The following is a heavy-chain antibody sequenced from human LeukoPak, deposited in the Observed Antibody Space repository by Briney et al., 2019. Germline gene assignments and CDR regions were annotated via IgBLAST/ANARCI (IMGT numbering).Heavy chain of an antibody. J-gene: IGHJ5*02. D-gene: IGHD3-10*01. Sequence: PSETLSLTCTVSGGSISSYYWSWIRQPPGKGLEWIGYIYYSGSTNYNPSLKSRVTISVDTSKNQFSLKLSSVTAADTAVYYCARALLVTEWFDPWGQGTLVTVSS. CDR2: IYYSGST. CDR3: ARALLVTEWFDP. CDR1: GGSISSYY. V-gene: IGHV4-59*01.